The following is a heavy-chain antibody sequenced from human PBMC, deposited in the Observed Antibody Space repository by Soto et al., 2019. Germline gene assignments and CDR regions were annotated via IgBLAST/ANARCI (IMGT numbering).Heavy chain of an antibody. J-gene: IGHJ5*02. CDR2: IIPIFGTA. CDR1: GGTFSSYA. CDR3: ARVTDFWSGYYSLPSQYWFDP. Sequence: GASVKVSCKASGGTFSSYAMSWVRQAPGQGLEWMGGIIPIFGTANYAQKFQGRVTITADESTSTAYMELSSLRSEDTAVYYCARVTDFWSGYYSLPSQYWFDPWGQGTLVTVSS. D-gene: IGHD3-3*01. V-gene: IGHV1-69*13.